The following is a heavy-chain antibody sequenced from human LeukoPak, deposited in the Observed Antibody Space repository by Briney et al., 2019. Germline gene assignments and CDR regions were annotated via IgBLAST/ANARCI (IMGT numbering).Heavy chain of an antibody. V-gene: IGHV3-7*01. CDR1: GFTFSSYW. D-gene: IGHD2-2*01. Sequence: GGSLRLSCAASGFTFSSYWMSWVRQAPGKGLEWVANIKQDGSEKYYVDSVKGRFTISRDNSKNTLYLQMNSLRAEDTAVYYCAKDQIVVVPAAIEEDVWGKGTTVTVSS. J-gene: IGHJ6*04. CDR2: IKQDGSEK. CDR3: AKDQIVVVPAAIEEDV.